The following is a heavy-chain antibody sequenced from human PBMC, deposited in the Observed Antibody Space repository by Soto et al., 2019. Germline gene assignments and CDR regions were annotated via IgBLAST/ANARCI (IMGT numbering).Heavy chain of an antibody. CDR2: INPKSGGT. J-gene: IGHJ6*02. CDR1: GSTFPTYD. D-gene: IGHD2-8*01. CDR3: ARGDSTDCSNGVCSFFYNHDMDV. Sequence: GASVKVSCKASGSTFPTYDINWVRQAPGQGLEWLGRINPKSGGTSTAQKFQGWVTMTTDTSISTASMELTRLTSDDTAIYYCARGDSTDCSNGVCSFFYNHDMDVWGQGTTVTVSS. V-gene: IGHV1-2*04.